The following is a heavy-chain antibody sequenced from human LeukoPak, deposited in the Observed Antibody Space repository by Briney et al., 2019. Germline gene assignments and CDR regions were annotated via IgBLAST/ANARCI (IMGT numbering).Heavy chain of an antibody. CDR2: ISGSGGST. V-gene: IGHV3-23*01. Sequence: GRSLRLSCAASGFTFSSYGMSWVRQATGKGLEWVSAISGSGGSTYYADSVKGRFTISRDISKNTVYLQMNSLRVEDTAVYYCAKDFYWAFDYWGQGTLVTVSS. D-gene: IGHD2-8*02. J-gene: IGHJ4*02. CDR1: GFTFSSYG. CDR3: AKDFYWAFDY.